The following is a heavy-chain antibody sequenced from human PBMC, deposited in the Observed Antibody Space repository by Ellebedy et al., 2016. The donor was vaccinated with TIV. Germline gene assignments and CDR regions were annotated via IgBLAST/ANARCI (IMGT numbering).Heavy chain of an antibody. CDR3: AKGVVRGVRPFQYYYGMDV. CDR1: GFTFNNYA. J-gene: IGHJ6*02. CDR2: ISHTGSRT. D-gene: IGHD3-10*01. Sequence: PGGSLRLSCAASGFTFNNYAMSWVRQAPGKGLEWVSTISHTGSRTYYADSVEGRFIISRDNSKNTLYLQMNRLRAEDTALYYCAKGVVRGVRPFQYYYGMDVWGPGTTVTVSS. V-gene: IGHV3-23*01.